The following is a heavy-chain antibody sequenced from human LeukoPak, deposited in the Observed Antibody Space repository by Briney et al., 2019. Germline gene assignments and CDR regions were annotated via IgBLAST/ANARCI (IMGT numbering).Heavy chain of an antibody. CDR2: ISGSGGST. D-gene: IGHD1-26*01. J-gene: IGHJ4*02. CDR1: GFTFSSYG. CDR3: ARVGGSYYARFDY. Sequence: GGTLRLSCAASGFTFSSYGMSWVRQAPGKGLEWVSAISGSGGSTYYADSVKGRFTISRDNSKNTLYLQMNSLRAEDTAVYYCARVGGSYYARFDYWGQGTLVTVSS. V-gene: IGHV3-23*01.